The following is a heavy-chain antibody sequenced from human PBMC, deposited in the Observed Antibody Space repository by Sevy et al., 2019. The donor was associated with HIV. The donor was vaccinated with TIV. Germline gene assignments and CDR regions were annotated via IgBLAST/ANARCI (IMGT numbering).Heavy chain of an antibody. V-gene: IGHV3-21*01. J-gene: IGHJ6*02. CDR3: AREGDCIGIDCYDDWRLPSYYYYPMDV. CDR2: ISSKNDYI. CDR1: GFDFGTYS. Sequence: GGSLRLSCAASGFDFGTYSMNWVRQAPGKGLEWVSSISSKNDYIFYADSVKGRFTISKDNAKNSLYPQMNSLRVEDTDVYYCAREGDCIGIDCYDDWRLPSYYYYPMDVWGQGTTVTVSS. D-gene: IGHD2-2*01.